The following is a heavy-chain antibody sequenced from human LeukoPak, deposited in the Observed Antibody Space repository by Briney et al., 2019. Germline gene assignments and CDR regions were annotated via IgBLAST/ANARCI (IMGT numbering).Heavy chain of an antibody. CDR3: ARWAAFGVVIRHYYGMDV. V-gene: IGHV4-31*03. CDR2: IYYSGST. CDR1: GGSISSGGYY. Sequence: SETLSLTCTVSGGSISSGGYYWSWIRQHPGTGLEWIGYIYYSGSTYYNPSLKSRVTISVDTSKNQFSLKLSSVTAADTAVYYCARWAAFGVVIRHYYGMDVWGQGTTVTVSS. J-gene: IGHJ6*02. D-gene: IGHD3-3*01.